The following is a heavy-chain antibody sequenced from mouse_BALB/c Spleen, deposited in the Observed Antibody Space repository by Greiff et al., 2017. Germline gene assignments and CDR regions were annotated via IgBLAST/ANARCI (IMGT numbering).Heavy chain of an antibody. CDR2: ILPGSGST. CDR3: ARTPFYGSSSAWFAY. V-gene: IGHV1-9*01. Sequence: VQLQQSGAELMKPGASVKISCKATGYTFSSYWIEWVKQRPGHGLEWIGEILPGSGSTNYNEKFKGKATFTADTSSNTAYMQLSSLTSEDSAVYYCARTPFYGSSSAWFAYWGQGTLVTVSA. CDR1: GYTFSSYW. J-gene: IGHJ3*01. D-gene: IGHD1-1*01.